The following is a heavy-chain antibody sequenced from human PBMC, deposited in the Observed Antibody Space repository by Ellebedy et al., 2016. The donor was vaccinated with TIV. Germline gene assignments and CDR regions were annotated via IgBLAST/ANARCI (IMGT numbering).Heavy chain of an antibody. J-gene: IGHJ6*02. CDR2: IYYSGST. V-gene: IGHV4-61*08. CDR3: ARALAGSNKVTYHFGMDV. Sequence: SETLSLXCAVSGGSISSGGYFWSWIRQHPGKGLEWIGYIYYSGSTDYNPSLKSRVTISVDTSKNQFSLNLTSVTAADTALYYCARALAGSNKVTYHFGMDVWGQGTTVTVS. CDR1: GGSISSGGYF. D-gene: IGHD2-21*02.